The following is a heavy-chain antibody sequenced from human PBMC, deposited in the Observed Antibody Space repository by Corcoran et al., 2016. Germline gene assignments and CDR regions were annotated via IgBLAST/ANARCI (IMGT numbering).Heavy chain of an antibody. V-gene: IGHV3-48*04. Sequence: EVQLVESGGGLAQPGGSLRLSCAASGFTFSSYSMNWVRQAPGKGLEWVSYISGSSSTTYNGDSVKGRFTISRDNVKNSLFLQMNSVRAEDTAVYYCARSAYYYDSSGSYTRVNAFDIWGQGTMVTVSS. CDR1: GFTFSSYS. CDR3: ARSAYYYDSSGSYTRVNAFDI. CDR2: ISGSSSTT. D-gene: IGHD3-22*01. J-gene: IGHJ3*02.